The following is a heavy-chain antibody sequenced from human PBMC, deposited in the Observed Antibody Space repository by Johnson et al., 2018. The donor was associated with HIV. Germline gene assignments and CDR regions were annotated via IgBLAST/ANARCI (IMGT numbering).Heavy chain of an antibody. J-gene: IGHJ3*02. D-gene: IGHD2-21*01. V-gene: IGHV3-9*01. CDR1: GFTFSSYA. CDR3: AIDCGGHCYSGSGAFDI. CDR2: ISWNSGSI. Sequence: VQLVEPGGGVVQPGRSLRLSCAASGFTFSSYAMHWVRQAPGKGLEWVSGISWNSGSIGYADSVKGRFTISRDNAKNSLYLQMNSLRAEDTALYYCAIDCGGHCYSGSGAFDIWGQGTMVTVSS.